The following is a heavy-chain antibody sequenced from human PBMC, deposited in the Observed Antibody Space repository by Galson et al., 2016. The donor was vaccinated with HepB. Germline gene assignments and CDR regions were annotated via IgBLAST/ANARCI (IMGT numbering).Heavy chain of an antibody. CDR1: GFTFRKFA. V-gene: IGHV3-23*01. D-gene: IGHD3-10*01. CDR3: AKDGDDRITQSPDGFDI. CDR2: ISVDGATT. J-gene: IGHJ3*02. Sequence: SLRLSCAASGFTFRKFAMSWVRQAPGEGLVWVSSISVDGATTFYADSVKGLFTTSRDNSKSTLYLQMNSLRAEDTAVYYWAKDGDDRITQSPDGFDIWGQGTKVTVSS.